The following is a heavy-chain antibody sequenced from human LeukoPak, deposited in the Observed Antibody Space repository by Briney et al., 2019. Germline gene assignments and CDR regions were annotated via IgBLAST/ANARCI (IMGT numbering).Heavy chain of an antibody. V-gene: IGHV4-34*01. Sequence: SETLSLTCAVYGGSFSGYYWSWIRQPPGKGLEWIGEINHSGSTNYNPSLKSRVTISVDTSKNQFSLKLSSVTAADTAVYYCARHSYCSGGSCYSRGRFGYWGQGTLVTVSS. J-gene: IGHJ4*02. CDR3: ARHSYCSGGSCYSRGRFGY. CDR2: INHSGST. CDR1: GGSFSGYY. D-gene: IGHD2-15*01.